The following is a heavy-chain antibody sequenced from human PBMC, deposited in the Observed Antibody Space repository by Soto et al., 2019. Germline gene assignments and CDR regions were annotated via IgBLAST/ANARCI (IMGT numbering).Heavy chain of an antibody. J-gene: IGHJ4*02. Sequence: QVQLVESGGGVVQPGRSLRLSCAASGFTFSSYAMHWVRQAPGKGLEWVAVISYDGSNKYYADSVKGRFTISRDNSKNTRYLQMNSLRPEDTAVYYSARDKSPYSSGWHNRHFDYWGQGTLVTVSS. CDR2: ISYDGSNK. CDR3: ARDKSPYSSGWHNRHFDY. CDR1: GFTFSSYA. D-gene: IGHD6-19*01. V-gene: IGHV3-30-3*01.